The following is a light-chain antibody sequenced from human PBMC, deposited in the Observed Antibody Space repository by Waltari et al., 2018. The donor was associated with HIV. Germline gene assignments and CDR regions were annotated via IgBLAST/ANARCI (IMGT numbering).Light chain of an antibody. CDR3: GTWDSSLNAGV. J-gene: IGLJ3*02. CDR2: DND. CDR1: GSNLANNY. Sequence: QSMLTQPPSVSAAPGEKVTISCPGTGSNLANNYVSWYQHLPGAAPKLVIYDNDNRPSGIPDRFSGSKSGASATLVITGLQTGDEGDYYCGTWDSSLNAGVFGGGTKLTVL. V-gene: IGLV1-51*01.